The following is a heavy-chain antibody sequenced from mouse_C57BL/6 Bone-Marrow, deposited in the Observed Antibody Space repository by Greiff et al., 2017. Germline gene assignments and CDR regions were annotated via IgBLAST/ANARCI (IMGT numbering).Heavy chain of an antibody. CDR2: IYPGDGDT. CDR1: GYAFSSSW. V-gene: IGHV1-82*01. D-gene: IGHD1-1*01. Sequence: QVQLKESGPELVKPGASVKISCKASGYAFSSSWMNWVKQRPGKGLEWIGRIYPGDGDTNYNGKSKGKATLTADKSSSTAYMQLSSLTSEDSAVYFCAPGAYGSYWGQGTTLTVSS. J-gene: IGHJ2*01. CDR3: APGAYGSY.